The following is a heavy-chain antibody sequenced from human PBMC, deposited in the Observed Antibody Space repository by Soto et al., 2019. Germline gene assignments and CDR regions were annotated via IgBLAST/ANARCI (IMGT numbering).Heavy chain of an antibody. J-gene: IGHJ3*02. D-gene: IGHD2-15*01. V-gene: IGHV3-23*01. CDR2: VSGSGGST. CDR1: EFTFSSYT. Sequence: EVQRLESGGGLVQPGGSLRLSCAASEFTFSSYTMSWVRQAPGKGLEWVSAVSGSGGSTYYADSVKGRFTISRDNSRNTLFLQMNSLGAEDTAVFYCARGGGAFDIWGQGTMVTVSS. CDR3: ARGGGAFDI.